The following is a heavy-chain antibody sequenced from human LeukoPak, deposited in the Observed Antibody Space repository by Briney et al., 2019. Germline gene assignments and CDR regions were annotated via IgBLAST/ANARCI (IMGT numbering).Heavy chain of an antibody. CDR2: IKSKTDGGTT. CDR1: GFTFSNAW. V-gene: IGHV3-15*01. CDR3: TTDGAGRYFDWLFSSAY. J-gene: IGHJ4*02. Sequence: PGGSLRLSCAASGFTFSNAWMSWVRPAPGKGLEWVGRIKSKTDGGTTDYAAPVKGRFTISRDDSKNTLYLQMNSLKTEDTAVYYCTTDGAGRYFDWLFSSAYWGQGTLVTVSS. D-gene: IGHD3-9*01.